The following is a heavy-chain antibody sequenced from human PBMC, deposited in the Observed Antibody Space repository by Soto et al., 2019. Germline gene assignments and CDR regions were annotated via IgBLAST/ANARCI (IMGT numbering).Heavy chain of an antibody. CDR1: GFTFSSYA. V-gene: IGHV3-30-3*01. Sequence: QVQLVESGGGVVQPGRSLRLSCAASGFTFSSYAMHWVRQAPGKGLEWVAVISYDGSNKYYADSVKGRFTISRDNSKNTLYLQMNSLRAEDTAVYYCAKGLGSSWAKDYWGQGTLVTVSS. D-gene: IGHD6-13*01. J-gene: IGHJ4*02. CDR3: AKGLGSSWAKDY. CDR2: ISYDGSNK.